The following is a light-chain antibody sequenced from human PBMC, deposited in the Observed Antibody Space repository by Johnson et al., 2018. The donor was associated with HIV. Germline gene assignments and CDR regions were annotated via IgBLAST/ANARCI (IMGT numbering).Light chain of an antibody. J-gene: IGLJ1*01. V-gene: IGLV1-51*02. Sequence: HSVLTQPPSVSAAPGRWVTVSCSGTTSNIGDHSVSWFQHLPGAAPKLLIYDNDRRPSGVPDRFSGSKSAASATLDITGLQTGAEADYYCGTWDRSLTIGGVFGTGTKVTVL. CDR3: GTWDRSLTIGGV. CDR1: TSNIGDHS. CDR2: DND.